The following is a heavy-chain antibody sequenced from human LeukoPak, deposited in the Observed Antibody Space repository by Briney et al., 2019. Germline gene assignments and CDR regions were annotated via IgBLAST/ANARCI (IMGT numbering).Heavy chain of an antibody. CDR3: GTRAY. J-gene: IGHJ4*02. CDR1: GFTFSRHW. Sequence: GGSLRLSCAASGFTFSRHWMIWVRKAPGKGLEWVANIKHDGSEKYYVDSVKGRFTVSRDNAKNSLFLQMNSLRAEDTAVYYCGTRAYWGQGTLVTVSS. V-gene: IGHV3-7*01. CDR2: IKHDGSEK.